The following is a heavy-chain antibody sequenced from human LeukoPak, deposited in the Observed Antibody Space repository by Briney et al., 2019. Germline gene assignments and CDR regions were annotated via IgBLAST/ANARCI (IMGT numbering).Heavy chain of an antibody. CDR2: ISAYNGNT. CDR3: ARAESQEQQVSIDY. CDR1: GYTFTSYG. D-gene: IGHD1/OR15-1a*01. J-gene: IGHJ4*02. V-gene: IGHV1-18*01. Sequence: ASVKVSCKASGYTFTSYGISWVRQAPGQGLEWMGWISAYNGNTNYAQKLQGRVTMTTDTSTSTAYMELRSLRSDDTAVYYCARAESQEQQVSIDYWGQGTLVTVSS.